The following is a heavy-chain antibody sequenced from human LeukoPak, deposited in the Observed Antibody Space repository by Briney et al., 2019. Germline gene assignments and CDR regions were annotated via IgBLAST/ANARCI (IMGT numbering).Heavy chain of an antibody. Sequence: GRSLRLSCAASGFTFSSYGMHWVRQAPGKGLEWVAVISYDGSLKYSADSVKGRFTISRDNSKNTLYLQMNSLRTEDTAVYFCSASRPHYGDCYGLDVWGHGTTVTVSS. J-gene: IGHJ6*02. CDR3: SASRPHYGDCYGLDV. CDR2: ISYDGSLK. V-gene: IGHV3-30*03. D-gene: IGHD4/OR15-4a*01. CDR1: GFTFSSYG.